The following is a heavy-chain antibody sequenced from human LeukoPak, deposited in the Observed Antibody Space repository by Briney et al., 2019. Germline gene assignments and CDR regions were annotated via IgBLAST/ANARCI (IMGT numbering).Heavy chain of an antibody. J-gene: IGHJ3*02. CDR2: ISYIGST. CDR3: ARDLVTVTKGFDT. D-gene: IGHD4-17*01. Sequence: SETLSLTCAVSGDSFSSHYWTWLRQPPGKGLEWIGYISYIGSTNYNPPLKSRVTISKDTSKNQFSLKLSSVTAADTAVYYCARDLVTVTKGFDTWGQGTMVSVSS. CDR1: GDSFSSHY. V-gene: IGHV4-59*11.